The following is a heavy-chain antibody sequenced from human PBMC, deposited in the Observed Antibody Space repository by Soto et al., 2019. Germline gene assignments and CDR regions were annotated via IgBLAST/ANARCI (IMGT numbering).Heavy chain of an antibody. CDR1: GFSLSNARMG. Sequence: QVTLKESGPVLVKPTEPLTLTCTVSGFSLSNARMGVSWIRQPPGKALEWLAHIFSNDEKSYSTSLKSRLTTSKDTSKSXXVXTXXNMDPVDTATYYCARIPLYCSGGSCYGYYYYGMDVWGQGTTVTVSS. CDR2: IFSNDEK. J-gene: IGHJ6*02. D-gene: IGHD2-15*01. CDR3: ARIPLYCSGGSCYGYYYYGMDV. V-gene: IGHV2-26*01.